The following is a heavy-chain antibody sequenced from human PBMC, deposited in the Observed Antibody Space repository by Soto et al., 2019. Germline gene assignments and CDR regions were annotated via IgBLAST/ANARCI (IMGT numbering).Heavy chain of an antibody. CDR1: GVSISNSSYY. V-gene: IGHV4-39*01. CDR2: IYYSGIT. J-gene: IGHJ4*02. Sequence: QLQLQESGPGLVKPSETLSLTCTVSGVSISNSSYYWGWIRRPPGKGLEWIGTIYYSGITYYNPSRKSRVTISVDTSKNQFSLKLTSVTAADTAVDYCARHGSNWGQGTLVTVSS. CDR3: ARHGSN.